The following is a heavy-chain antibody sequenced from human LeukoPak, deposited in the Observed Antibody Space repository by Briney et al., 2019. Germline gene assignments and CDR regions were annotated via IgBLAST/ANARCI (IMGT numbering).Heavy chain of an antibody. J-gene: IGHJ6*03. CDR2: MNPNSGNT. V-gene: IGHV1-8*03. CDR3: ARGGIAAAGTVVYYYYMDV. Sequence: ASVKVSCKASGGTFSSYAINWVRQATGQGLEWMGWMNPNSGNTGYAQKFQGRVTITRNTSISTAYMELSSLRSEDTAVYYCARGGIAAAGTVVYYYYMDVWGKGTTVTVSS. CDR1: GGTFSSYA. D-gene: IGHD6-13*01.